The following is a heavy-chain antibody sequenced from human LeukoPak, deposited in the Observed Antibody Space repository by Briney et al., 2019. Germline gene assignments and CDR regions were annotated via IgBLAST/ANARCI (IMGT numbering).Heavy chain of an antibody. J-gene: IGHJ6*03. CDR2: IYHSGST. CDR3: ARTDYHGSGTLGRTPQGYCYYMDV. CDR1: GYSLSSGYY. D-gene: IGHD3-10*01. Sequence: SETLSLTCAVSGYSLSSGYYWGWIRHPPGKGLEWIGSIYHSGSTYYNPSLKSRVTISVDTSRNQFSLKLSSVTAADTAVYYCARTDYHGSGTLGRTPQGYCYYMDVWGKGTTVTVSS. V-gene: IGHV4-38-2*01.